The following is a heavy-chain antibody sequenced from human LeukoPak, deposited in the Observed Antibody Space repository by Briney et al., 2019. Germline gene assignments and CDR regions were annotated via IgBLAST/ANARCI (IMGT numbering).Heavy chain of an antibody. Sequence: ASVKVSCKASGYTFTSYGISWVRQAPGQGLEWMGWISAYNGNTNYAQKLQGRVTMTTDTSTSTAYMELRSLRSDDTAVYYCARRGAQGGYYYYYMDVWGKGTTVTVSS. CDR3: ARRGAQGGYYYYYMDV. D-gene: IGHD3-16*01. CDR1: GYTFTSYG. J-gene: IGHJ6*03. V-gene: IGHV1-18*01. CDR2: ISAYNGNT.